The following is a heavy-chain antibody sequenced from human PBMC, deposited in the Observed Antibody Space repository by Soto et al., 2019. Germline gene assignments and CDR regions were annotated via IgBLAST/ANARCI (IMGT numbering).Heavy chain of an antibody. CDR2: VNPSVNST. CDR3: ARGPPRGAYTTHFDH. V-gene: IGHV1-46*01. D-gene: IGHD1-1*01. Sequence: ASVKVSCKASGYPFTAYYIHWIRQAPGQGLQWMGRVNPSVNSTTYAEKFQGRVTVTWDTSTSTVFLEMISLRSEDSALYYCARGPPRGAYTTHFDHWGQGSLVTVSS. CDR1: GYPFTAYY. J-gene: IGHJ5*02.